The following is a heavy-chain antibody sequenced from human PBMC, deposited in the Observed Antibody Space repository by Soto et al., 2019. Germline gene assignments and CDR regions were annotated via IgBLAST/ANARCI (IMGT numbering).Heavy chain of an antibody. Sequence: GGSLRLSCAASGFTFSTYGMHWVRQAPGKGLEWVAVIWYDSRNEYYADSVKGRFTISRDNFKKTLYLQMNRLRAEDTAVYYCARDDIPGITVATYGMDVWGQGNTVSVCS. V-gene: IGHV3-33*01. CDR1: GFTFSTYG. CDR3: ARDDIPGITVATYGMDV. CDR2: IWYDSRNE. D-gene: IGHD6-19*01. J-gene: IGHJ6*02.